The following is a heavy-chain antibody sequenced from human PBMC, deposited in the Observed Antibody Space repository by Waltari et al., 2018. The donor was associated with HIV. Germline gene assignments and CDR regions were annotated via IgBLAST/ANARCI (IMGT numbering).Heavy chain of an antibody. CDR1: GYTFTSYD. J-gene: IGHJ6*02. Sequence: VQGGAEVKKPGASVKVSCKASGYTFTSYDINWVRQATGQGLEWMGWMNPNSGNTGYAQKFQGRVTMTRNTSISTAYMELSSLRSEDTGVYYCARAQDGDFGVVIISQFYYYGMDVWGQGTTVTVSS. V-gene: IGHV1-8*01. D-gene: IGHD3-3*01. CDR3: ARAQDGDFGVVIISQFYYYGMDV. CDR2: MNPNSGNT.